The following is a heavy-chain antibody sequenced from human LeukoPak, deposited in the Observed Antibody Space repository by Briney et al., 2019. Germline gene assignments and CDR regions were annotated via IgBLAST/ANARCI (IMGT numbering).Heavy chain of an antibody. CDR2: ISGSGGNT. J-gene: IGHJ4*02. Sequence: GGSLRLSCAASGFTFSSSAMSWVRQAPGKGQEWVSVISGSGGNTYYADSVKGRCTISRDNSKNTLYLQMNSLRAEDTAVYYCAKSYDTSGYYYFYFDSWGQGTLVTVSS. CDR3: AKSYDTSGYYYFYFDS. CDR1: GFTFSSSA. D-gene: IGHD3-22*01. V-gene: IGHV3-23*01.